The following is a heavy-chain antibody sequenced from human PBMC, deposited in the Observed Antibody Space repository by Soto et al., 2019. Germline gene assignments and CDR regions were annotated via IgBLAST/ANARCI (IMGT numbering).Heavy chain of an antibody. CDR2: IYYTGSA. CDR1: GGSISSGGYY. D-gene: IGHD6-6*01. Sequence: QVQLQESGPGLVKPSQTLSLTCTVSGGSISSGGYYWSWIRQHPGKGLEWIGYIYYTGSAYYNPSLGSRVTISVDTSKNQCSLKLSSVTAADTAVYYCARFGSSSGNWFDPWGQGTLVTVSS. J-gene: IGHJ5*02. CDR3: ARFGSSSGNWFDP. V-gene: IGHV4-31*03.